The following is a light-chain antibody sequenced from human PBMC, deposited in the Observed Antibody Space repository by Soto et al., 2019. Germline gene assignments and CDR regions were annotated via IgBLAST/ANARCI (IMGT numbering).Light chain of an antibody. CDR1: QSVSSY. V-gene: IGKV3-11*01. CDR2: DAS. CDR3: QQYADWPKT. J-gene: IGKJ1*01. Sequence: EIVLTQSPATLSLSPGERATLSCRASQSVSSYLAWYQQKPGQAPRLLIYDASNRATGIPARFSGSGSGTEFTLTISSLQSEDFAVYFCQQYADWPKTFGQGTTVDIK.